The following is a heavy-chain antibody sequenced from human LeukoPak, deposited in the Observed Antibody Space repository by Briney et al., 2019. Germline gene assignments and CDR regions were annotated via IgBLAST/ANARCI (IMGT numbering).Heavy chain of an antibody. CDR3: ARVYGDYVSDAFDI. V-gene: IGHV4-59*01. Sequence: SETLSLTCTVSGGSLSSYYWSWIRQPPGKGLEWIGYIYYSGSTNYNPSLKSRVTISVDTSKNQFSLKLSSVTAADTAVYYCARVYGDYVSDAFDIWGQGTMVTVSS. CDR2: IYYSGST. J-gene: IGHJ3*02. D-gene: IGHD4-17*01. CDR1: GGSLSSYY.